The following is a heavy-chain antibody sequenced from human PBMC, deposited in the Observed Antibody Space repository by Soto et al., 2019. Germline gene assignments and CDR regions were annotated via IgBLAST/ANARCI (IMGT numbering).Heavy chain of an antibody. J-gene: IGHJ4*02. CDR2: INHSGST. V-gene: IGHV4-34*01. D-gene: IGHD3-22*01. Sequence: SENLSLTFAVYGGSFSGYYWSWILQPPGKGLEWIGEINHSGSTNYNPSLKSRVTISVDTSKNQFSLKLSSVTAADTAVYYCARDGITTPGPFDNWGQGTMVPVSS. CDR3: ARDGITTPGPFDN. CDR1: GGSFSGYY.